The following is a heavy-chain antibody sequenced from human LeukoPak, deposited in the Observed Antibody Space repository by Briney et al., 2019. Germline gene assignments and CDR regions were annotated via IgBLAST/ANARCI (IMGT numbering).Heavy chain of an antibody. Sequence: GGSLRLSCEVSGLNFHNFAMQWVRQAPGKGREWVAVISNDERNKYYTDSVKGRFTISRDNSKSTVYLQMNSLRPEDTAVYYCARPSPPGDGYNPCDYWGPGALVIVSS. CDR2: ISNDERNK. CDR1: GLNFHNFA. V-gene: IGHV3-30*04. CDR3: ARPSPPGDGYNPCDY. J-gene: IGHJ4*02. D-gene: IGHD5-24*01.